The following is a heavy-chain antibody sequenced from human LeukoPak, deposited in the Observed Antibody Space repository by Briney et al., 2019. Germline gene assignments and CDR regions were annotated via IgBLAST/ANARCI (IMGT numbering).Heavy chain of an antibody. V-gene: IGHV4-34*01. J-gene: IGHJ5*02. Sequence: SETLSLTCAVYGGSFSGYYWSWIRQPPGKGLEWIGEINHSGSTNYNPSLKSRVTISVDTSKNQFSLKLSSVTAADTAVYYCARQRGVIVVVPAAFKTYSRWFDPWGQGTLVTVSS. CDR1: GGSFSGYY. CDR3: ARQRGVIVVVPAAFKTYSRWFDP. D-gene: IGHD2-2*01. CDR2: INHSGST.